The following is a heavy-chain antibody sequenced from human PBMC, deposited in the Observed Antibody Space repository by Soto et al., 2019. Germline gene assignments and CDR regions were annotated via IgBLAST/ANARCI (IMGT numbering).Heavy chain of an antibody. CDR2: TSSNNGKT. CDR1: GYSFTTYG. D-gene: IGHD5-12*01. V-gene: IGHV1-18*01. CDR3: ARTSVAQSEDYFDY. J-gene: IGHJ4*02. Sequence: GASLKVSCKTSGYSFTTYGISWVRQAPGQGLEWMGWTSSNNGKTKYAQKFQGRVTMTTDKSTNTVHMELRSLRSGDTAVYYCARTSVAQSEDYFDYWGQGTLVTVSS.